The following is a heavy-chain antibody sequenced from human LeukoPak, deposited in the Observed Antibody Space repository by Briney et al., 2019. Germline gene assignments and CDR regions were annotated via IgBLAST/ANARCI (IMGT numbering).Heavy chain of an antibody. CDR2: ISSDGTSA. Sequence: GGSLRLSCGPSGFSFSSHRMHWVRQAPGEAPAWVARISSDGTSAVYADSVRGRFTVSRDNAKSTMFLQMDSLRAEDTAVYYCVRFTFYEGRGHYPDHWGQGTLVTVSS. CDR1: GFSFSSHR. V-gene: IGHV3-74*01. D-gene: IGHD3-16*01. CDR3: VRFTFYEGRGHYPDH. J-gene: IGHJ4*02.